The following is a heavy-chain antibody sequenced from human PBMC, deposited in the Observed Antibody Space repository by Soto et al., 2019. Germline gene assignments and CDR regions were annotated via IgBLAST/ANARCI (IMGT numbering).Heavy chain of an antibody. CDR2: IIPIFGTA. D-gene: IGHD3-10*01. CDR3: ARSYGSGSYYPYNWFDP. CDR1: GDTFSNYA. Sequence: SVKVSCKASGDTFSNYAINWVRQAPGQGLEWIGGIIPIFGTANYAQKFQGRVTITADEFTSTAYMELSSLRSEDTAVYYCARSYGSGSYYPYNWFDPWGQGTLVTVSS. V-gene: IGHV1-69*13. J-gene: IGHJ5*02.